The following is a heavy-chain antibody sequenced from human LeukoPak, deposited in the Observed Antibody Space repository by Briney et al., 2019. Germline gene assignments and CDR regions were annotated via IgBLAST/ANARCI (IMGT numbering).Heavy chain of an antibody. CDR3: ARGPTMIVLQNWFDP. CDR2: ISSNGGST. J-gene: IGHJ5*02. D-gene: IGHD3-22*01. V-gene: IGHV3-64*01. CDR1: GFTFSSFA. Sequence: GGSLRLSCAASGFTFSSFAMHWVRQAPGKGLEYVSAISSNGGSTYYANSVKGRLTISRDNSKNMLFLQMGSLRAEDMAVYYCARGPTMIVLQNWFDPWGQGTLVTVSS.